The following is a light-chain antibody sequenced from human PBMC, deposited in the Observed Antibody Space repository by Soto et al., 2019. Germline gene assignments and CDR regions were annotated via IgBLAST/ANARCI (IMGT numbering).Light chain of an antibody. Sequence: QSALTQPPSASGSPGQSITISCAGTSGDLGLYNYVSWFQQHPDKAPKLIIFEVNKRPSGVPDRFSGSKSGNTASLTVSGLQADDEAQYYCSSYAGSNTLIFGGGAKLTVL. CDR1: SGDLGLYNY. J-gene: IGLJ2*01. V-gene: IGLV2-8*01. CDR3: SSYAGSNTLI. CDR2: EVN.